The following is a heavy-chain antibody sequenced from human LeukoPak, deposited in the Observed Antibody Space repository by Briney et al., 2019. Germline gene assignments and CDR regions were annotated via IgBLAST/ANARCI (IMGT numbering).Heavy chain of an antibody. Sequence: GSLRLSCAASGFTFSSYAMHWVRQAPGKGLEWVAVISYDGSNKYYADSVKGRFTISRDNSKNTLYLQMNSLRAEDTAVYYCARDSGATGVFVYWGQGTLVTVSS. CDR2: ISYDGSNK. CDR1: GFTFSSYA. J-gene: IGHJ4*02. D-gene: IGHD1-26*01. CDR3: ARDSGATGVFVY. V-gene: IGHV3-30*01.